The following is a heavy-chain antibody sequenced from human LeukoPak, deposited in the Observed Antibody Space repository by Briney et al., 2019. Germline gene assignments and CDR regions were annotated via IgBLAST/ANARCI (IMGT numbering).Heavy chain of an antibody. CDR2: ISTSSSTI. J-gene: IGHJ4*02. CDR3: ARGSYGDPPDY. Sequence: GGSLRLSCAASGFTFRSYSMNWVRQAPGKGLEWVSYISTSSSTIYYADSVKGRFTISRDNAKNSLYLQTNSLRAEDTAVYYCARGSYGDPPDYWGQGTLVTVSS. D-gene: IGHD4-17*01. CDR1: GFTFRSYS. V-gene: IGHV3-48*01.